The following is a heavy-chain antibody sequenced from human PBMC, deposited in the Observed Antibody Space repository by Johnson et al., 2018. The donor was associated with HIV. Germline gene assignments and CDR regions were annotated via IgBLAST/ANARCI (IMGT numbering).Heavy chain of an antibody. Sequence: QVQLVESGGGLVQPGRSLRLSCEASGLTFSNYGMHWVRQAPGKGLEWVAGISHDGWHKPSADSVKGRFTISRDNSKNTLYLQINSLSPDDTAVYYCAKEYRNLYDGSSYRFPDVVDIWGQWTMVTVSS. CDR3: AKEYRNLYDGSSYRFPDVVDI. V-gene: IGHV3-30*18. D-gene: IGHD3-22*01. CDR2: ISHDGWHK. J-gene: IGHJ3*02. CDR1: GLTFSNYG.